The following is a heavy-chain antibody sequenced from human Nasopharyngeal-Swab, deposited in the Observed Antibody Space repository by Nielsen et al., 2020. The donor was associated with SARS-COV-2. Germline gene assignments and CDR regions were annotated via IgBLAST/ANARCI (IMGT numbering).Heavy chain of an antibody. V-gene: IGHV4-30-2*01. CDR2: IYHSGST. J-gene: IGHJ3*02. D-gene: IGHD3-22*01. Sequence: SETLSLTCAVSGGSISSGGYSWSWIRQPPGKGLEWIGYIYHSGSTYYNPSLKSRATISVDRSKNQFSLKLSSVTAADTAVYYCARFDSSGYPDAFDIWGQGTMVTVSS. CDR3: ARFDSSGYPDAFDI. CDR1: GGSISSGGYS.